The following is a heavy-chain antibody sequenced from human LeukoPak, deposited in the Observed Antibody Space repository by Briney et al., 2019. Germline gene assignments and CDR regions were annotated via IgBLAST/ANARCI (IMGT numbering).Heavy chain of an antibody. J-gene: IGHJ4*02. CDR3: AKTIVATVNTIYYFDY. CDR2: ISWNNGSI. Sequence: GGSLRLSCAASGFTFDDYATHWVRQAPGKGLEWVSGISWNNGSIGYADSVKGRFTISRDNAKNSLYLQMNSLRAEDTALYYCAKTIVATVNTIYYFDYWGQGTLVTVSS. CDR1: GFTFDDYA. V-gene: IGHV3-9*01. D-gene: IGHD5-12*01.